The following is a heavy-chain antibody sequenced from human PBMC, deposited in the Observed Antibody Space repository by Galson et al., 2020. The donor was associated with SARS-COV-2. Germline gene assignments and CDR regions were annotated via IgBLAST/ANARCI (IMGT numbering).Heavy chain of an antibody. V-gene: IGHV4-39*07. CDR2: IYYSGRT. CDR1: GDSISSSGSY. CDR3: ARDPEICPNNIGPPEGIGQGFDP. J-gene: IGHJ5*02. Sequence: SETLSLTCIVSGDSISSSGSYWGWIRQPPGKGLEWIGSIYYSGRTYYNKSLESRVIISIDTSKNQFSLKLNSVPAADTAVYYCARDPEICPNNIGPPEGIGQGFDPWGQGALVTVSS. D-gene: IGHD2-8*01.